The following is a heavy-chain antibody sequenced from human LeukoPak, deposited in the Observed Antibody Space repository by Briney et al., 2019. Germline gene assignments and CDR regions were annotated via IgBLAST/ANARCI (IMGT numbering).Heavy chain of an antibody. Sequence: GGSLRLSCAASGFTFDDNGMSWVRQAPGKGLEWVSNINRNGGNTAYADSVKGRFTISRDNAKNSLYLQMNSLRAEDTALYYCARDHGAIAYTNYIDYWGQGTLVTVSS. J-gene: IGHJ4*02. CDR3: ARDHGAIAYTNYIDY. D-gene: IGHD2-2*02. CDR1: GFTFDDNG. CDR2: INRNGGNT. V-gene: IGHV3-20*04.